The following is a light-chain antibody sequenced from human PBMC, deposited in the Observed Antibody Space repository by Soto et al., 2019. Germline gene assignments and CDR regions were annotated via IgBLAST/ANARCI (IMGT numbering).Light chain of an antibody. CDR2: DAS. V-gene: IGKV3-11*01. CDR1: QSVSSY. J-gene: IGKJ4*01. Sequence: EIVLTQSPATLSLSPGERATLSCRASQSVSSYLAWYQQKPGQAPRLLIYDASNRATGIPARFSGSGPGTDLTLTIRSLEPDDFAVYYCQQRSDWPSTFGGGTKVQIK. CDR3: QQRSDWPST.